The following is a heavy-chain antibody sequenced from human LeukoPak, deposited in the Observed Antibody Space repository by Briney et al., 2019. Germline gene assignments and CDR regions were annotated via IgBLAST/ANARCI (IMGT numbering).Heavy chain of an antibody. CDR3: ARVSRSFDY. CDR2: INHSGST. CDR1: GGSFSGYY. J-gene: IGHJ4*02. V-gene: IGHV4-34*01. Sequence: SETLSLTCAVYGGSFSGYYWSWIRQPPGKGLEWIGEINHSGSTNYNPSLKSRVTISVDMSKNQFSLKLSSVTAADTAVYYCARVSRSFDYWGQGTLVTVSS.